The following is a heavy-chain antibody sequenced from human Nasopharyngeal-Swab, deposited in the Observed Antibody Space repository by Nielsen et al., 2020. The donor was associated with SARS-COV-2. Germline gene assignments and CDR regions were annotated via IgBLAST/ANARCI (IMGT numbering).Heavy chain of an antibody. CDR2: IYYSGST. CDR3: ARDYYDSSGHYGGFDP. D-gene: IGHD3-22*01. V-gene: IGHV4-38-2*02. Sequence: WIRQPPGKGLEWIGSIYYSGSTYYNPSLKSRVTISVDTSKNQFSLKLSSVTAADTAVYYCARDYYDSSGHYGGFDPWGQGTLVTVSS. J-gene: IGHJ5*02.